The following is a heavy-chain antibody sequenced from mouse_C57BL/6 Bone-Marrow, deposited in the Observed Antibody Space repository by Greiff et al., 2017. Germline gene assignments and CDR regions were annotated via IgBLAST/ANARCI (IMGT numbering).Heavy chain of an antibody. CDR2: IDPETGGT. CDR3: TRGPTVVATWGYFDV. CDR1: GYTFTDYE. J-gene: IGHJ1*03. Sequence: VQLQESGAELVRPGASVTLSCKASGYTFTDYEMHWVKQTPVHGLEWIGAIDPETGGTAYNQKFKGKAILTADKSSSTAYMELRSLTSEDSAVYYCTRGPTVVATWGYFDVWGTGTTVTVSS. D-gene: IGHD1-1*01. V-gene: IGHV1-15*01.